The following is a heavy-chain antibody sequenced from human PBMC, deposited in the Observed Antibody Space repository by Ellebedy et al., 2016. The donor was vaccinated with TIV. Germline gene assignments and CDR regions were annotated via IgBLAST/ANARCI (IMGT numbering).Heavy chain of an antibody. CDR3: AKGRGGGSESSAPRYYFDS. CDR1: GFSFNSYA. V-gene: IGHV3-23*01. CDR2: ISNTGGRT. D-gene: IGHD6-19*01. J-gene: IGHJ4*02. Sequence: PGGSLRLSCAASGFSFNSYAMSWVRQAPGKGLEWVSTISNTGGRTYYADSVEGRFIITRDNSKKTLYLQMNSLRGEDTAVYYCAKGRGGGSESSAPRYYFDSWGLGTLVTVSS.